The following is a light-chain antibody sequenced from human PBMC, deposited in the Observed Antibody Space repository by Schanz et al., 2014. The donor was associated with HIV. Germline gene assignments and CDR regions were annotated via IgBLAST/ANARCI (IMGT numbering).Light chain of an antibody. CDR3: QQYGRSPWT. CDR1: QTISSAY. V-gene: IGKV3-20*01. J-gene: IGKJ1*01. CDR2: GAS. Sequence: ELVLTQSPGILSLSPGERATLSCRASQTISSAYLAWYQQRPGQAPRLLIYGASSRATGIPDRFSGSGSGTDFTLTISRLEPEDFAVYYCQQYGRSPWTFGQGTKVEIK.